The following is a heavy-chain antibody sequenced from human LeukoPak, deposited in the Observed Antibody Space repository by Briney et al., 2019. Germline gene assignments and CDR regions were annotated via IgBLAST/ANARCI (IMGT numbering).Heavy chain of an antibody. D-gene: IGHD6-6*01. CDR1: GYTFTDYY. J-gene: IGHJ4*02. CDR2: INPDSGVT. V-gene: IGHV1-2*02. Sequence: ASVKVSCKASGYTFTDYYMHWVRQAPGQGLEWMGWINPDSGVTNYPQKFQGRVTMTRDTAISTAYMELSRLRSDDTAVYYCARDSSYSSSLYYFEYWGQGTLVTVSS. CDR3: ARDSSYSSSLYYFEY.